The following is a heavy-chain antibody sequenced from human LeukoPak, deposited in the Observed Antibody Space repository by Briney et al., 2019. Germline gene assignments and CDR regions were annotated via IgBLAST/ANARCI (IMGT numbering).Heavy chain of an antibody. D-gene: IGHD3-10*01. J-gene: IGHJ5*02. CDR2: IYYSGST. CDR3: ARSITMVRGAPPTGFDP. V-gene: IGHV4-59*08. Sequence: SETLSLTCTVSGGSISSYYWSWIRQPPGKGLEWIGYIYYSGSTNYNPSLKSRVTISVDTSKNQFSPKLSSVTAADTAVYYCARSITMVRGAPPTGFDPWAQETLVTASS. CDR1: GGSISSYY.